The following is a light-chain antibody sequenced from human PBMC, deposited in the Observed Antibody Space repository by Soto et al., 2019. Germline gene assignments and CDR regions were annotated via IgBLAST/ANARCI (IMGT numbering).Light chain of an antibody. V-gene: IGLV2-23*01. J-gene: IGLJ1*01. CDR3: CSYAGSTTFYV. CDR1: SSDVGSYNL. CDR2: EGS. Sequence: QSVLTQPASVSGSPGQSTTISCTGTSSDVGSYNLVSWYQHHPDKAPKLMIYEGSKRPSGVSNRFSGSKSGDTASLTISGLQAEDEADYYCCSYAGSTTFYVFGTGTKLTVL.